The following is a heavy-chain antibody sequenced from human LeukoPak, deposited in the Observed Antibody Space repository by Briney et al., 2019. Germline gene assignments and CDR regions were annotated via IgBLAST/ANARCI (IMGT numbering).Heavy chain of an antibody. J-gene: IGHJ4*02. Sequence: PSQTLSLTCTVSGGSISSGSYYWRWIRQPAGKGLEWIGRIYTSGSTNYNPSLKSRVTISVDTSKNQFSLKLSSVTAADTAVYYCARENWNYVFVDYWGQGTLVTVSS. CDR3: ARENWNYVFVDY. CDR2: IYTSGST. CDR1: GGSISSGSYY. D-gene: IGHD1-7*01. V-gene: IGHV4-61*02.